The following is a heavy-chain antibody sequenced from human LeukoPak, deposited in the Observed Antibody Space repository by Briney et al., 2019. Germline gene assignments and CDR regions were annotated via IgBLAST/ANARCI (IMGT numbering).Heavy chain of an antibody. D-gene: IGHD3-22*01. V-gene: IGHV3-21*01. Sequence: GGSLRLSCAASGFTFSSYSMNWVRQAPGKGLEWVSSISSSSSYIYYADSVKGRFTISRDNAKNSLYLQMNSLRAEDTAVYYCARQRQTYYYDSSGYYYADAFDIWGQGTMVTVSS. J-gene: IGHJ3*02. CDR3: ARQRQTYYYDSSGYYYADAFDI. CDR1: GFTFSSYS. CDR2: ISSSSSYI.